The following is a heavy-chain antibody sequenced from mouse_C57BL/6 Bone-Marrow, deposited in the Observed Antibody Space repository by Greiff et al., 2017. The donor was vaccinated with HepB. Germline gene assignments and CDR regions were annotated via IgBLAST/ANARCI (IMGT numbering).Heavy chain of an antibody. V-gene: IGHV1-52*01. D-gene: IGHD1-1*01. CDR2: IDPSDSET. Sequence: QVQLQQPGAELVRPGSSVKLSCKASGYTFTSYWMHWVKQRPIQGLEWIGNIDPSDSETHYNQKFKDKATLTVDKSSSTAYMQLSSLTSEDSAVYYCARWGYYYGSSIWYFEVWGTGTTVTVSS. CDR1: GYTFTSYW. J-gene: IGHJ1*03. CDR3: ARWGYYYGSSIWYFEV.